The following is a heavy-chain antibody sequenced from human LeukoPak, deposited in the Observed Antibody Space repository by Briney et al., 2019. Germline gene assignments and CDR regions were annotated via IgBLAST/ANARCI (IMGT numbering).Heavy chain of an antibody. D-gene: IGHD5-18*01. CDR2: ISSSGAYI. V-gene: IGHV3-21*04. J-gene: IGHJ3*02. Sequence: PGGSLRLSCAASGFTFSSYSMNWVRQAPGKGLEWVSSISSSGAYIFYADSVKGRFTISRDNAKNSLYLQMNSLRAEDTAVYYCAKDQKGYSYGSSAFDIWGQGTMVTVSS. CDR3: AKDQKGYSYGSSAFDI. CDR1: GFTFSSYS.